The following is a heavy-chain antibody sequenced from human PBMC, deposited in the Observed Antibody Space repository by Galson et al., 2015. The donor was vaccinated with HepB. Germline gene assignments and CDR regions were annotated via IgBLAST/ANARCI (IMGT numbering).Heavy chain of an antibody. Sequence: SLRLSCAASGFTFSSYSMNWVRQAPGKGLEWVSSISSSSSYIYYADSVKGRFTISRDNAKNSLYLQMNSLRAEDTAVYYCARDLGDYDYVWGSYRLKTDAFDIWGQGTMVTVSS. CDR3: ARDLGDYDYVWGSYRLKTDAFDI. J-gene: IGHJ3*02. D-gene: IGHD3-16*02. V-gene: IGHV3-21*01. CDR2: ISSSSSYI. CDR1: GFTFSSYS.